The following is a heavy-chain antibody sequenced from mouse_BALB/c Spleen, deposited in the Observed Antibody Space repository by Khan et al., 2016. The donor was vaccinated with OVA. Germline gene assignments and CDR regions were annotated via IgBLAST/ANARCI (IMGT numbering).Heavy chain of an antibody. CDR1: GFNFSDYY. D-gene: IGHD2-3*01. CDR2: ISNRGSTT. Sequence: VALVESGGGLVQPGGSLKLSCATSGFNFSDYYMYWVRQTPEKRLEWVANISNRGSTTYYPDTVRGRFTISRDNAKNTLYLQMSRLKSEDTAMYYCAREGDDGGLAYWGQGTLVTVSA. CDR3: AREGDDGGLAY. J-gene: IGHJ3*01. V-gene: IGHV5-12*02.